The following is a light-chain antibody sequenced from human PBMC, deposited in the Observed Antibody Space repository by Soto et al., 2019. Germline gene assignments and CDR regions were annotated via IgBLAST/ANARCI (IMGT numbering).Light chain of an antibody. CDR2: ANS. CDR3: QSYDSSLSGSV. Sequence: QSVLTQPPSVSGAPGQRVTISCTGRSSNIGANYDVHWYQQVPGTAPKLLIYANSNRPSGVPDRFSGSKSGTSASLAITGLQAEDEADYYCQSYDSSLSGSVFGGGTQLTVL. CDR1: SSNIGANYD. V-gene: IGLV1-40*01. J-gene: IGLJ2*01.